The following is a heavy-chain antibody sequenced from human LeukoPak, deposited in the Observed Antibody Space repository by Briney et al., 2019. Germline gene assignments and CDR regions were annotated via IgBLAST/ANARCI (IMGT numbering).Heavy chain of an antibody. CDR3: ARGPLLYYDFWSGYYPYWYFDL. CDR2: IKQDGSEK. D-gene: IGHD3-3*01. V-gene: IGHV3-7*01. CDR1: GFSFSSDW. J-gene: IGHJ2*01. Sequence: GGSLRLSCAASGFSFSSDWMSWVRQAPGKGPEWVANIKQDGSEKYYVDSVKGRFTISRDNTKNSLYLQMNSLRAEDTAVYYCARGPLLYYDFWSGYYPYWYFDLWGRGTLVTVSS.